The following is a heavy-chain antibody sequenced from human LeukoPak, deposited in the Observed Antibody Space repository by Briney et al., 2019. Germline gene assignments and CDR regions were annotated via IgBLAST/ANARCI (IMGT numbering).Heavy chain of an antibody. Sequence: ASVKVSCKASGGTFSSYAISWVRQAPGQGLGWMGGIIPIFGTANYAQKFQGRVTITTDESTSTAYMELSSLRSEDTAVYYCAGSIQTYYYDSSGYASHIWGQGTMVTVSS. V-gene: IGHV1-69*05. J-gene: IGHJ3*02. D-gene: IGHD3-22*01. CDR1: GGTFSSYA. CDR2: IIPIFGTA. CDR3: AGSIQTYYYDSSGYASHI.